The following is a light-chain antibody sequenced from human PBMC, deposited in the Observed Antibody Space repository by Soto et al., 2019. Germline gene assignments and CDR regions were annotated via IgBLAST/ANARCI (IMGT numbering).Light chain of an antibody. Sequence: DFVMTQTPLSSPVTLGQPASISCRSSQSLVHSDGNFYLSWLHQMPGQPPRLLIYMISNRFSGVPDRFSGSGAGTDFTLKISRVEPEDVGVYYCMQATQPYTFGQGTKLEIK. CDR2: MIS. V-gene: IGKV2-24*01. CDR1: QSLVHSDGNFY. CDR3: MQATQPYT. J-gene: IGKJ2*01.